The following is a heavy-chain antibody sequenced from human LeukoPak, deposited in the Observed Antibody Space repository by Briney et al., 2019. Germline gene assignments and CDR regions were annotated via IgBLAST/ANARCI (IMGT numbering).Heavy chain of an antibody. J-gene: IGHJ4*02. D-gene: IGHD2-15*01. CDR2: ISGSGGST. Sequence: GGSLRLSCAASGFTFSSYAMSWVRQAPGKGLEWVSAISGSGGSTYYADSVKGRFTISRDNSKNTLYLQMNSLRAEDTAVYHCANPFRGYCSGGSCYSLHYWGQGTLVTVSS. CDR3: ANPFRGYCSGGSCYSLHY. V-gene: IGHV3-23*01. CDR1: GFTFSSYA.